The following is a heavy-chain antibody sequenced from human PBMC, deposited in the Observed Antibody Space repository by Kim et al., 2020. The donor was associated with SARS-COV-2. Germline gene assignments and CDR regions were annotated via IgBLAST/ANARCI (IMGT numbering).Heavy chain of an antibody. Sequence: SETLSLTCTFSGDSISSSSSYWGWIRQPPGKGLEWIESISDSGSTFNNPSLKSRVTISVVRSKNQFSLKLSSVTAADTAVYYCARHVPNSSGRFDYWGQG. CDR1: GDSISSSSSY. D-gene: IGHD6-19*01. CDR3: ARHVPNSSGRFDY. J-gene: IGHJ4*02. V-gene: IGHV4-39*01. CDR2: ISDSGST.